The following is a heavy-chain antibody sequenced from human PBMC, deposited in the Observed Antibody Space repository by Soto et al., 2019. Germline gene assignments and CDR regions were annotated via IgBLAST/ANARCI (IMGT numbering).Heavy chain of an antibody. Sequence: GGSLRLSCAASGFTFDDYAMHWVRQAPGKGLEWVSGISWNSGSIGYADSVKGRFTISRDNAKNSLYLQMNSLRAEDTALYYCAKDIGVRGPGAFDIWGQGTMVTVSS. J-gene: IGHJ3*02. V-gene: IGHV3-9*01. D-gene: IGHD3-10*01. CDR3: AKDIGVRGPGAFDI. CDR1: GFTFDDYA. CDR2: ISWNSGSI.